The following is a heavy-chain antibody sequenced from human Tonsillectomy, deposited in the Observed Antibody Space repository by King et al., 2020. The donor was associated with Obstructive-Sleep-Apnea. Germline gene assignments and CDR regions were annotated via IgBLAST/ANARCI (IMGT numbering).Heavy chain of an antibody. D-gene: IGHD1-14*01. V-gene: IGHV4-59*08. CDR2: IYYSGNT. Sequence: QLQESGPGLVKPSETLSLTCTVSGGSISSYYWSWIRQPPGKGLEWIGYIYYSGNTKYNPSLKSRVSISVDTSKNQFSLKLSSVTAADTAVYYCARNRGHRAFDIWGQGTMVTVSS. CDR3: ARNRGHRAFDI. J-gene: IGHJ3*02. CDR1: GGSISSYY.